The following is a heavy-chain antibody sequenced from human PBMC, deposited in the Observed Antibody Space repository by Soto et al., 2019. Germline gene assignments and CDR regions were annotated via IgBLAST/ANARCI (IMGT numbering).Heavy chain of an antibody. Sequence: GGSLRLSCAASGFTFSNAWMNWVRQAPGKGLEWVGRIKSKTDGGTTDYAAPVKGRFTISRDDSKNTLYLQMNSLKTEDTAVYYCTTDLYSSRYGMDVWGQGTTVTVSS. CDR3: TTDLYSSRYGMDV. CDR2: IKSKTDGGTT. V-gene: IGHV3-15*07. CDR1: GFTFSNAW. J-gene: IGHJ6*02. D-gene: IGHD6-13*01.